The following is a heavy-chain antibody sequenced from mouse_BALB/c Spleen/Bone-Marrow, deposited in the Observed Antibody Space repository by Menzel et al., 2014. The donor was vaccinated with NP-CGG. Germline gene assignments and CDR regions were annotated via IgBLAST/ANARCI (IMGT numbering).Heavy chain of an antibody. CDR3: ARKYDYYYAMDY. CDR2: IDTSDSYT. J-gene: IGHJ4*01. D-gene: IGHD2-4*01. V-gene: IGHV1-69*01. CDR1: GYTFTDYW. Sequence: QVQLKESGAELVMPGASVKMSCKASGYTFTDYWMHWVKQRPGQGLEWIGAIDTSDSYTSYNQKFKGKATLTVDESSSTAYMQLSSLTSEDSAVYYRARKYDYYYAMDYWGQGTSVTVSS.